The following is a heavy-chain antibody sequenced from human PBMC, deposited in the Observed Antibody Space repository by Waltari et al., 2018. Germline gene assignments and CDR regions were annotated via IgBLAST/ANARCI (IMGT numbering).Heavy chain of an antibody. J-gene: IGHJ4*02. V-gene: IGHV3-74*01. CDR1: GFSISGYW. CDR3: ARDGLGSSHDY. CDR2: IHSDGRST. Sequence: EVQLVESGGGLLQPGGSLRLSCADSGFSISGYWMHWVRQAPGKGLVCVSRIHSDGRSTNYADSVVGRFTISRDNAKNMVYLQMNSLRADDTAVYFCARDGLGSSHDYWGQGTLVTVSS. D-gene: IGHD6-6*01.